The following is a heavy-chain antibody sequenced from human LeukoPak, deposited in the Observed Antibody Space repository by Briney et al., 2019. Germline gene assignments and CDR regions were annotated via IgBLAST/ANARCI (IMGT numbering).Heavy chain of an antibody. V-gene: IGHV3-74*01. D-gene: IGHD3-16*01. Sequence: GGSLRLSCAASGFTFSNYWMHWVRQAPGKGLEWVSRINERATIINYADSVKGRFTISRENARNTLYLQINSLTAEDTAVYYCVRDLILVWTPGDDFDHWGQGTLVTVSS. J-gene: IGHJ4*02. CDR3: VRDLILVWTPGDDFDH. CDR1: GFTFSNYW. CDR2: INERATII.